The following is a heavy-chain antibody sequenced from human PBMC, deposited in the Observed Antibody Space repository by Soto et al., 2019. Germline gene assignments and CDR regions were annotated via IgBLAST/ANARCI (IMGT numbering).Heavy chain of an antibody. CDR1: GFTFSSYG. Sequence: GGSLRLSCAASGFTFSSYGMHWVRQAPGKGLEWVAVISYDGSNKYYADSVKGRFTISRDNSKNTLYLQMNSLRAEDTAVYYCAKVSVAVAGTYYYYGMDVWGQGTTVTVS. CDR2: ISYDGSNK. D-gene: IGHD6-19*01. CDR3: AKVSVAVAGTYYYYGMDV. V-gene: IGHV3-30*18. J-gene: IGHJ6*02.